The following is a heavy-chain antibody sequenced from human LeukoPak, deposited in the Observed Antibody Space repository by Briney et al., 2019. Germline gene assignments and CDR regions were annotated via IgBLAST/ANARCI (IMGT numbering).Heavy chain of an antibody. J-gene: IGHJ5*02. V-gene: IGHV1-2*02. Sequence: ASVKVSCKASGYTFSGSYIHWVRQAPGQGLEWMGWINPNSGGTNYAQKFQGRVTMTRDTSISTAYMELSRLRSDDTAVYYCARSERNRERIMITLRKPWFDPWGQGTLVTVSS. CDR2: INPNSGGT. CDR3: ARSERNRERIMITLRKPWFDP. CDR1: GYTFSGSY. D-gene: IGHD3-16*01.